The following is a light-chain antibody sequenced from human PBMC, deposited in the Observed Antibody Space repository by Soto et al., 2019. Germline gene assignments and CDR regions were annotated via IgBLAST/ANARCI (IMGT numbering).Light chain of an antibody. Sequence: DIEVSQSPSTLSGSVGERVTITCRPSQTISSWLAWYQQKPGKATKLMIYKASTLKSGVPSRFSGSGSGTEFTLTISSLQPDDFATYYCQHYHSYSEAFGQGTKVDIK. CDR1: QTISSW. CDR2: KAS. J-gene: IGKJ1*01. CDR3: QHYHSYSEA. V-gene: IGKV1-5*03.